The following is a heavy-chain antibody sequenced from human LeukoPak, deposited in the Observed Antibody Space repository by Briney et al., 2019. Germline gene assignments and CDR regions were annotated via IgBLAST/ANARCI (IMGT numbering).Heavy chain of an antibody. CDR3: VRGYTYGLDN. D-gene: IGHD5-18*01. Sequence: GGSLRLSCGASGFTSSTYWMHWVRQAPGKGLVWVSRIDVEGSTTGYADSVKGRFTISRDNAKNTLYLQMNGLRAEDTAVYYCVRGYTYGLDNWGQGTLVTVSS. CDR1: GFTSSTYW. V-gene: IGHV3-74*01. J-gene: IGHJ4*02. CDR2: IDVEGSTT.